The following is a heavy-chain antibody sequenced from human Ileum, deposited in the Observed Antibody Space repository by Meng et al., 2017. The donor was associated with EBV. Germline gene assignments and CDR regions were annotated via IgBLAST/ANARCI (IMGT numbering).Heavy chain of an antibody. CDR3: AKTVGDFWSGGIDY. CDR2: IYYSGST. V-gene: IGHV4-39*01. J-gene: IGHJ4*02. D-gene: IGHD3-3*01. Sequence: QLQLQESGPGLVKPSETLSLSCNVSGGSISLSTYYWGWIRQSPGRGLEWNASIYYSGSTYYNPSLQSRVTISVDTSKNQFSLKMNAVTAADTAVYYCAKTVGDFWSGGIDYWGQGTLVTVSS. CDR1: GGSISLSTYY.